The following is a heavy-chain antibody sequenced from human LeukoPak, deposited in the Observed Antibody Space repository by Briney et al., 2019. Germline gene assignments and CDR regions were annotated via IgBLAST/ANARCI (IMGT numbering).Heavy chain of an antibody. J-gene: IGHJ5*02. D-gene: IGHD2-15*01. Sequence: GGSLRLSCAASEFTFNKYWMHRVRQAPGKGLVWVSRINGDGTRTDYVDSVKGRFTISRDNAKNTVNLQMNSLREEDTAVYYCVRETDCTGGSCYLSHWFDPWGQGTLVTVSS. V-gene: IGHV3-74*01. CDR3: VRETDCTGGSCYLSHWFDP. CDR2: INGDGTRT. CDR1: EFTFNKYW.